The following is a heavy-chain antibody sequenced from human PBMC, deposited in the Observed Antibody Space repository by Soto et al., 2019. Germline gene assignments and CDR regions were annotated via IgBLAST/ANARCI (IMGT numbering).Heavy chain of an antibody. CDR3: ARETGTTPKYYYYYYMDV. V-gene: IGHV1-8*01. Sequence: ASVKVSCKASGYTFTSYDINWVRQATGQGLEWMGWMNPNSGNTGYAQKFQGRVTMTRNTSISTAYMELSSLRSEDTAVYYCARETGTTPKYYYYYYMDVWGKGTTVTVSS. CDR2: MNPNSGNT. J-gene: IGHJ6*03. CDR1: GYTFTSYD. D-gene: IGHD1-7*01.